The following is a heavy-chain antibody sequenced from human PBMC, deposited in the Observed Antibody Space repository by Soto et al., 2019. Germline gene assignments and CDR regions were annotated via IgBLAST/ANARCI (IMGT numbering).Heavy chain of an antibody. J-gene: IGHJ6*02. CDR3: ARAPRITIFGVVITYYYYGMDV. D-gene: IGHD3-3*01. CDR1: GFTFSSYG. V-gene: IGHV3-33*01. Sequence: PGGSLRLSCAASGFTFSSYGMHWVRQAPGKGLEWVAVIWYDGSNKYYADSVKGRFTISRDNSKNTLYLQMNSLRAEDTAVYYCARAPRITIFGVVITYYYYGMDVWGQGTTVTVSS. CDR2: IWYDGSNK.